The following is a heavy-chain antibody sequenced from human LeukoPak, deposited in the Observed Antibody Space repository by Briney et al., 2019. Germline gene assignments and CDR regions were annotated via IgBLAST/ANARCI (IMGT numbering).Heavy chain of an antibody. Sequence: SETLSLTCTVSGGSISSGDYYWCWIRQPPGKGLEWIGYIYYSGSTYYNPSLKSRVTISVDTSKNQFSLKLSSVTAADTAVYYCARVRGVAAAGTAFDYWGQGTLVTVSS. CDR3: ARVRGVAAAGTAFDY. V-gene: IGHV4-30-4*01. D-gene: IGHD6-13*01. CDR2: IYYSGST. CDR1: GGSISSGDYY. J-gene: IGHJ4*02.